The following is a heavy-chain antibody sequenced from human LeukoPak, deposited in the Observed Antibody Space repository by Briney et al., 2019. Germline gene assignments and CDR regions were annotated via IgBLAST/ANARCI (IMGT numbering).Heavy chain of an antibody. CDR2: INHSGST. Sequence: PSETLSLTCAVYGGSFSGYYWSWIRQPPGKGLEWIGEINHSGSTNYNPSLKSRVTISVDTSKNQFSLKLSSVTAADTAVYYCAGGNSPVDYWGQGTLVTVPS. D-gene: IGHD2/OR15-2a*01. CDR3: AGGNSPVDY. J-gene: IGHJ4*02. CDR1: GGSFSGYY. V-gene: IGHV4-34*01.